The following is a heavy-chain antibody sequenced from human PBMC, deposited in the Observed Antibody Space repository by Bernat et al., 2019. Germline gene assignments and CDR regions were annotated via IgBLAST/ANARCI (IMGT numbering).Heavy chain of an antibody. CDR2: INPNSGGT. J-gene: IGHJ4*02. D-gene: IGHD3-22*01. CDR3: ARGISNYYDSSGYYYYFDY. V-gene: IGHV1-2*04. CDR1: GYTFTGYY. Sequence: QVQLVQSGAEVKKPGASVKVSCKASGYTFTGYYMHWVRQAPGQGLEWMGWINPNSGGTNYAQKFQGWVTMTRDTSISTAYMELSRLRSDDTAVYYCARGISNYYDSSGYYYYFDYWGQGTLVTVSS.